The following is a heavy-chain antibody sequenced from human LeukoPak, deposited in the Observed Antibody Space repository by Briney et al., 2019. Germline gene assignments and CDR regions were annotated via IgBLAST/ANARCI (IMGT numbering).Heavy chain of an antibody. V-gene: IGHV3-66*01. Sequence: PGGSLRLSCAASGFTVSSSYMSWVRQAPGKGLEWVSIISSVGTTYYADSVKGRITISRDNSKNTVYLQVNSLRDEDTAVYYCARDLEAANTYYFDYWGQGTMVTVSS. J-gene: IGHJ4*02. CDR2: ISSVGTT. CDR1: GFTVSSSY. D-gene: IGHD6-13*01. CDR3: ARDLEAANTYYFDY.